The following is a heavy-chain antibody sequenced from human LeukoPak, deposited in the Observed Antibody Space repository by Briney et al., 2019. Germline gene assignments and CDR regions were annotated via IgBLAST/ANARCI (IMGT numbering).Heavy chain of an antibody. V-gene: IGHV3-11*06. J-gene: IGHJ4*02. CDR3: ARVGSTVAAGTPDY. Sequence: GGSLRLSCAASGFTFSDYYMSWIRQAPGKGLEWLSYINGSGSHTTYADSVRGRFTISRDNAKNSLSLQMNSLRADDTAVYYCARVGSTVAAGTPDYWGQGTLVTVS. D-gene: IGHD6-13*01. CDR2: INGSGSHT. CDR1: GFTFSDYY.